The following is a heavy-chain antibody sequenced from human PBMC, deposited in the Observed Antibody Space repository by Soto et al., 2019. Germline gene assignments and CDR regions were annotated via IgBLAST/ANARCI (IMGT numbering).Heavy chain of an antibody. J-gene: IGHJ6*02. V-gene: IGHV1-69*12. D-gene: IGHD5-12*01. Sequence: QVQLVQSGAEVKKPGSSVKVSSKAFGGTFSTSAISWVRQAPGQGLEWMGGIMPIFPTPNYAQRFQGRVSITADESTSTAYMDLSSLRPEDTAVYYCATDKDRLQLGGNYYYIMDVWGQGTTVTVSS. CDR1: GGTFSTSA. CDR3: ATDKDRLQLGGNYYYIMDV. CDR2: IMPIFPTP.